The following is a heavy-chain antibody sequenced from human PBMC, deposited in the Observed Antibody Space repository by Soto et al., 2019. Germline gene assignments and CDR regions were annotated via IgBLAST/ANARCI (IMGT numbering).Heavy chain of an antibody. D-gene: IGHD1-1*01. CDR1: GYSFTSYW. J-gene: IGHJ5*02. CDR2: IYPGDSDT. V-gene: IGHV5-51*01. Sequence: GESLKISCKGSGYSFTSYWIGWVRQMPGKGLEWMGIIYPGDSDTRYSPSFQGQVTISADKSISTAYLQWSSLKASDTAMYYCARFPKNWNPPLDNWFDPWGQGTLVTVSS. CDR3: ARFPKNWNPPLDNWFDP.